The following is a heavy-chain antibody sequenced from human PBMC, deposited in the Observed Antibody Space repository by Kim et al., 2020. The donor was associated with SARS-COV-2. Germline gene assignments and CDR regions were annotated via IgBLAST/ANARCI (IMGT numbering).Heavy chain of an antibody. CDR1: GFTFSSYA. CDR2: ISYDGSNK. J-gene: IGHJ4*02. CDR3: ARDGVDGHDSYFDY. V-gene: IGHV3-30*04. D-gene: IGHD1-1*01. Sequence: GGSLRLSCAASGFTFSSYAMHWVRQAPGKGLEWVAVISYDGSNKYYADSVKGRFTISRDNSKNTLYLQMNSLRAEDTAVYYCARDGVDGHDSYFDYWGQGTLVTISS.